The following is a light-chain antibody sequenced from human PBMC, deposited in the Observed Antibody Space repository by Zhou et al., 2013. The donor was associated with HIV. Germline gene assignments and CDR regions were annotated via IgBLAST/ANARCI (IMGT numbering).Light chain of an antibody. CDR3: MQGTHWPRYT. V-gene: IGKV2-30*02. Sequence: DVVMTQSPLSLPVTLGQPASISCRSSQSLVHRDGNTYLNWFQQRPGQSPRRLIYKVSNRDSGVPDRFNGSGSGTDFTLRISGVEAEDVGVYYCMQGTHWPRYTFGQGTKLEIK. J-gene: IGKJ2*01. CDR1: QSLVHRDGNTY. CDR2: KVS.